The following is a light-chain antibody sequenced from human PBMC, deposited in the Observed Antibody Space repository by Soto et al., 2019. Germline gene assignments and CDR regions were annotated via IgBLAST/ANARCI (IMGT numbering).Light chain of an antibody. CDR3: SSFTGSSYV. J-gene: IGLJ1*01. CDR1: SSDVGNNNY. Sequence: QSVLPQPASVSGSPVQSITISCTGTSSDVGNNNYVSWYQQNPGKAPKVMICDVTNRPSGVSNRFSGSKSGNTASLTISGLQAEDEADYYCSSFTGSSYVFGTGTKVTVL. CDR2: DVT. V-gene: IGLV2-14*01.